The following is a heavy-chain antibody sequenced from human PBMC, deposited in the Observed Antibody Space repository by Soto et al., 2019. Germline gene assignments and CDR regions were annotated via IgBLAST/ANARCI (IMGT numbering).Heavy chain of an antibody. CDR3: ASDFRTRGWFRQAGNFAMDV. CDR1: GYPYTNSY. V-gene: IGHV1-2*02. CDR2: IHPNTGGT. Sequence: SVKGSCKASGYPYTNSYMHWVRQAPVQGLEWMGWIHPNTGGTNYAQKFQGRVTMTRDTSVSTVYMELNRLTSDDTAIYFCASDFRTRGWFRQAGNFAMDVWGQGTTVTVSS. J-gene: IGHJ6*02. D-gene: IGHD6-19*01.